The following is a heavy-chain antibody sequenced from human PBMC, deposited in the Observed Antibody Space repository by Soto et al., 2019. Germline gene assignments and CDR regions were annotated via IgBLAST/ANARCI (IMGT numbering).Heavy chain of an antibody. CDR1: GFAFSSYW. J-gene: IGHJ4*02. CDR3: ARAGGYGTPFEY. D-gene: IGHD5-12*01. V-gene: IGHV3-74*01. CDR2: ITGDGANT. Sequence: EVQLVQSGGGLVQPGGSLRLSCAASGFAFSSYWLHWVRQAPGKGLLIVSRITGDGANTAYATSVKGRFTISRDNAKNMVHLQMDSLKAEDTAVYYCARAGGYGTPFEYWGQRAVVTVSS.